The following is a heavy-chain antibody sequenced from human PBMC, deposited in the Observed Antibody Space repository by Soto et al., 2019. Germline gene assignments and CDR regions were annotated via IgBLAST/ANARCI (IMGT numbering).Heavy chain of an antibody. CDR3: ARRQSSPNYYYYGMDV. V-gene: IGHV3-11*01. D-gene: IGHD6-6*01. CDR1: GFTFSDYY. J-gene: IGHJ6*02. Sequence: LSLTCAASGFTFSDYYMSWIRQAPGKGLEWVSYISSSGSTIYYADSVKGRFTISRDNAKNSLYLQMNSLRAEDTAVYYCARRQSSPNYYYYGMDVWGQGTTVTVSS. CDR2: ISSSGSTI.